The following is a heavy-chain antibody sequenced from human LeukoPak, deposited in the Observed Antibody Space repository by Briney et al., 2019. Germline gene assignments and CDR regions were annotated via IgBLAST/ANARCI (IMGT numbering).Heavy chain of an antibody. CDR2: ISGSGGST. D-gene: IGHD3-10*01. J-gene: IGHJ5*02. Sequence: GGSLRLSCAASGFTFSSYAMSWVRQAPGKGLEWVSAISGSGGSTYYGDSVKGRFTISRDNAKNSLYLQMNSLRAEDTAVYYCARDHYYGSDPWGQGTLVTVSS. CDR1: GFTFSSYA. V-gene: IGHV3-23*01. CDR3: ARDHYYGSDP.